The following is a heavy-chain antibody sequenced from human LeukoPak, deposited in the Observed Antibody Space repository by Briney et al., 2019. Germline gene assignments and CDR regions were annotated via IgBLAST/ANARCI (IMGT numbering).Heavy chain of an antibody. D-gene: IGHD3-10*01. J-gene: IGHJ3*02. V-gene: IGHV3-74*01. CDR2: INGDGTST. Sequence: GGSLRLSCAASGFTFSNHWLHWVRQAPGKGLVWVSRINGDGTSTIYADSVKGRFTISRDNAKSTVYLQMNSLRAEDTAVYYCARVATMVRVPLDALDIWGQGTMVSVSS. CDR3: ARVATMVRVPLDALDI. CDR1: GFTFSNHW.